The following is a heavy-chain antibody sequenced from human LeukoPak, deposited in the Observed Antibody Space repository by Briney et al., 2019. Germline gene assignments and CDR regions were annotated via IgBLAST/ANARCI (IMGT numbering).Heavy chain of an antibody. J-gene: IGHJ3*02. CDR3: ARDPSGWYDAFDI. Sequence: GGSLRLSCAASGFTVSSNYMSWVRQAPGKGLEWVSVIYSGGSTYYADSVKGRFTISRDNSKNTLYLQMSSLRAEDTAVYYCARDPSGWYDAFDIWGQGTMVTVSS. CDR2: IYSGGST. D-gene: IGHD6-19*01. CDR1: GFTVSSNY. V-gene: IGHV3-66*01.